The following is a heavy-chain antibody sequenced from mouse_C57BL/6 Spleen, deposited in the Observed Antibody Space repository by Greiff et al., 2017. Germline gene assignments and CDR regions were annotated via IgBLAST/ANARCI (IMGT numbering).Heavy chain of an antibody. CDR1: GYTFTSYW. Sequence: QVQLQQPGAELVRPGSSVKLSCKASGYTFTSYWMHWVKQRPIQGLEWIGNIDPSDSETHYNQKFKDKATLTVDKSSSTAYMQSSSLTSEDSAVYYCASGRDSSPYYFDYWGQGTTLTVSS. J-gene: IGHJ2*01. CDR2: IDPSDSET. D-gene: IGHD1-1*01. V-gene: IGHV1-52*01. CDR3: ASGRDSSPYYFDY.